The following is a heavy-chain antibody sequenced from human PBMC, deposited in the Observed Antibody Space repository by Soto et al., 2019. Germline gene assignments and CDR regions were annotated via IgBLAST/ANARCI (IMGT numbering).Heavy chain of an antibody. D-gene: IGHD3-22*01. CDR1: GGTFSSYA. V-gene: IGHV1-69*01. Sequence: QVQLVQSGAEVKKPGSSVKVSCKASGGTFSSYAISWVRQAPGQGLEWMGGIIPIFGTANSAEKFQGRVTITADEYTSTAYIELSSLRSEDTAVYYWARPYTVVVMGAFDIWGQGTMVTVSS. CDR3: ARPYTVVVMGAFDI. J-gene: IGHJ3*02. CDR2: IIPIFGTA.